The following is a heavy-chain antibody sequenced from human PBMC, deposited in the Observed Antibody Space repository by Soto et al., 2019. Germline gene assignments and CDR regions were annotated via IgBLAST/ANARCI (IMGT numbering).Heavy chain of an antibody. CDR3: AHIPLTGIFAY. CDR1: GVSLSTDAVG. D-gene: IGHD3-3*02. CDR2: IYWDDDQ. Sequence: QITLNESGPPLVQPSQTLTLPCTFAGVSLSTDAVGVGWIRQSPGQALEWLALIYWDDDQRYNPSLKTRLTIAKDTSKNQVVRTVTNMSPVYTGTYYWAHIPLTGIFAYWGQGIHVSVSS. J-gene: IGHJ4*02. V-gene: IGHV2-5*02.